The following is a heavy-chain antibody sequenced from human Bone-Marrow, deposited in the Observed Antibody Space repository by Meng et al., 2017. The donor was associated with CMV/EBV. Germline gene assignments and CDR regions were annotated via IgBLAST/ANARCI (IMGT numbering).Heavy chain of an antibody. Sequence: CAASGFNFEDYGMSWVRQAPGKGLEWVSGINWNGGSTGYADSVKGRFTISRDNAKNTLYLQINSLRAEDTAVYYCARHILVAGYFDYWGQGILVTVSS. D-gene: IGHD6-19*01. CDR2: INWNGGST. CDR3: ARHILVAGYFDY. J-gene: IGHJ4*02. V-gene: IGHV3-20*04. CDR1: GFNFEDYG.